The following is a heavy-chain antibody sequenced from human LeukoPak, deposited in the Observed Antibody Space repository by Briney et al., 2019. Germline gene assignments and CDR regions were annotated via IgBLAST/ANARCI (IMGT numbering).Heavy chain of an antibody. CDR2: TYYRSKWYN. J-gene: IGHJ6*02. D-gene: IGHD2-15*01. V-gene: IGHV6-1*01. Sequence: SQTPSLTCAISGDSVSSNSAAWNWIRQSPSRGLEWLGRTYYRSKWYNDYAVSVKSRITINPDTSKNQFSLQLNSVTPEDTAVYYCARRCSGGSCSSHYGMDVWGQGTTVTVSS. CDR3: ARRCSGGSCSSHYGMDV. CDR1: GDSVSSNSAA.